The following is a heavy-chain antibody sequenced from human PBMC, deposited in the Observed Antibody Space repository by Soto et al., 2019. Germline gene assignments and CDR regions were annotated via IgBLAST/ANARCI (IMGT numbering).Heavy chain of an antibody. CDR1: GYSFTSYW. CDR3: ARWTSYYDFWSGPFSWFDP. V-gene: IGHV5-51*01. Sequence: GESLKISCKGSGYSFTSYWIGWVRQMPGKGLEWMGIIYPGDSDTRYSPSFQGQVTISADKSISTAYLQWSSLKASDTAMYYCARWTSYYDFWSGPFSWFDPWDQGTLVTVSS. CDR2: IYPGDSDT. D-gene: IGHD3-3*01. J-gene: IGHJ5*02.